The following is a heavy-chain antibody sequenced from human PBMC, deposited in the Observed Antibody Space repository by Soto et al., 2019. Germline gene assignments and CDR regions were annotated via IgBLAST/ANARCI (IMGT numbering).Heavy chain of an antibody. V-gene: IGHV6-1*01. Sequence: SQTLSLTCAISGDSVSSNSAAWNWIRQSPSRGLEWLGRTYYRSKWYNDYAVSVKSRITINPDTSKNQFSLQLNSVTPEDTAVYYCARDARNWNDRSQKAFDIWGQGTMVTVSS. CDR2: TYYRSKWYN. CDR3: ARDARNWNDRSQKAFDI. CDR1: GDSVSSNSAA. J-gene: IGHJ3*02. D-gene: IGHD1-1*01.